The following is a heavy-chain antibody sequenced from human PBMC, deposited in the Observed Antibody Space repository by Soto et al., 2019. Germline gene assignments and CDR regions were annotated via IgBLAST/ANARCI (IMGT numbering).Heavy chain of an antibody. CDR3: AKDPGTVTTFYFDY. J-gene: IGHJ4*02. CDR2: ICGSGVGT. CDR1: GFTFRSYA. V-gene: IGHV3-23*01. Sequence: EVQLLESGGGLVQPGGSLRLSGAASGFTFRSYAISWVHQAQGKGLEWVSAICGSGVGTYYEDSVKGRFTISRDNSKNTLYLQMNSLRAEDTAVYYCAKDPGTVTTFYFDYWGQGTLVTVSS. D-gene: IGHD4-17*01.